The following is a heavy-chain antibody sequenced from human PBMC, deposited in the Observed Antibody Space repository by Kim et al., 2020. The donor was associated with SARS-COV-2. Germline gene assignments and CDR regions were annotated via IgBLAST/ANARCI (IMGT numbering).Heavy chain of an antibody. D-gene: IGHD3-10*01. CDR1: GFTFSSYG. V-gene: IGHV3-30*18. J-gene: IGHJ3*02. CDR2: ISYDGSNK. CDR3: AKARGELPTMVRGVDAFDI. Sequence: GGSLRLSCAASGFTFSSYGMHWVRQAPGKGLEWVAVISYDGSNKYYADSVKGRFTISRDNSKNTLYLQMNSLRAEDTAVYYCAKARGELPTMVRGVDAFDIWGQGTMVTVSS.